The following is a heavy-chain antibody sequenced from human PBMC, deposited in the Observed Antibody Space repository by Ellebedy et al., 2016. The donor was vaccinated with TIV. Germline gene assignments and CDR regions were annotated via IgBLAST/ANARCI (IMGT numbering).Heavy chain of an antibody. CDR3: ARDMVQGMVARYLWFDF. V-gene: IGHV4-59*01. D-gene: IGHD3-10*01. Sequence: SETLSLTCTVSGGSISSDFWSWIRQPPGKGLEWIGYIYHSGSTNYNPSLKSRVTMSIDASKNQFSLNLNSVTAADTAVYYCARDMVQGMVARYLWFDFWGQGTLVTVSS. CDR2: IYHSGST. CDR1: GGSISSDF. J-gene: IGHJ4*02.